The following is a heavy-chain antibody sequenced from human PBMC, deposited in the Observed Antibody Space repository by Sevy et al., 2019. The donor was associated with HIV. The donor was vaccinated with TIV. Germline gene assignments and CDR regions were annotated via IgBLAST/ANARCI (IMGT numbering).Heavy chain of an antibody. D-gene: IGHD3-22*01. V-gene: IGHV3-21*01. CDR3: ASDSSGYHSFDY. CDR1: GFTFSSYS. Sequence: GESLKISCAASGFTFSSYSMNSVRQAPEKGLEWVSSISSSSSYIYYADSVKGRFTISRDNAKNSLYLQMNSLRAEDTAVYYCASDSSGYHSFDYWGQGTLVTVSS. CDR2: ISSSSSYI. J-gene: IGHJ4*02.